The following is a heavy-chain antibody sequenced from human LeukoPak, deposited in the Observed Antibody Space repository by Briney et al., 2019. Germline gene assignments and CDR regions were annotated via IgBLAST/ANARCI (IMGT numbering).Heavy chain of an antibody. CDR3: ARSPAAGYNLVAFDY. CDR2: IYSGGST. J-gene: IGHJ4*02. Sequence: HPGGSLRLSCAASGFTFDDYTMHWVRQAPGKGLEWVSVIYSGGSTYYADSVKGRFTISRDNSKNTLYLQMNSLRAEDTAVYYCARSPAAGYNLVAFDYWGQGTLVTVSS. D-gene: IGHD5-24*01. CDR1: GFTFDDYT. V-gene: IGHV3-53*01.